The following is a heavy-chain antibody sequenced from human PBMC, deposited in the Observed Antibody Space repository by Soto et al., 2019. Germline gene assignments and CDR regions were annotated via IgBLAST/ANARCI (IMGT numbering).Heavy chain of an antibody. V-gene: IGHV5-51*01. CDR2: IYPGDSDT. CDR1: GYSFTSYW. Sequence: GESLKISCKASGYSFTSYWIGWVRQMPGKGLEWMGIIYPGDSDTKYSPSLQGQVTISADTSISTAYLQWTSLKASDTAMYYCARSVCWSYSSGWYSLAGYYNYGIDVWGQGTTVTVSS. J-gene: IGHJ6*02. CDR3: ARSVCWSYSSGWYSLAGYYNYGIDV. D-gene: IGHD6-19*01.